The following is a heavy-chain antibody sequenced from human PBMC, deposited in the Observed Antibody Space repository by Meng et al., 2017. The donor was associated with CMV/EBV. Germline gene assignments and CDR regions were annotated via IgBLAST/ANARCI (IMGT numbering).Heavy chain of an antibody. CDR2: ISYDGSNK. J-gene: IGHJ4*02. CDR1: GFNFSSYG. V-gene: IGHV3-30*18. D-gene: IGHD1-26*01. CDR3: AKNPGSY. Sequence: SLRLSCAASGFNFSSYGMHWVRQAPGKGLEWVAVISYDGSNKYYADSVKGRFTISRDNSKNTLYLQMNSLRAEDTAVYYCAKNPGSYWGQGTLVTVSS.